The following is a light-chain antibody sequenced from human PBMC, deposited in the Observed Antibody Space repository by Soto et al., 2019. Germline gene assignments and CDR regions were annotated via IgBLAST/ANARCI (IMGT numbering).Light chain of an antibody. CDR2: AAS. CDR1: QSITTY. Sequence: DIQMTQSPSSLSASVGDRVTITCRASQSITTYLNWYRQKPGKAPKLLIYAASSLQSGVPSRFSGSGSETEFTLSISSLQTEDFATYFCQQIYSAPLTFGGGNKVEIK. J-gene: IGKJ4*01. V-gene: IGKV1-39*01. CDR3: QQIYSAPLT.